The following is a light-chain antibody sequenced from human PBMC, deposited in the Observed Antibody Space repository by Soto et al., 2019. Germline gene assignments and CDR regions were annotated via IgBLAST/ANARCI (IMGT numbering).Light chain of an antibody. V-gene: IGKV1-39*01. Sequence: DIQMTQSPSSLSASVGDRVTITCRASQSISSYLNWYQQKPGKAPKLLIYAASSLQSGVPSRFSGSGSGTDFTLNISSLQPEEFATYYCQQSYSTPRTFGQGTKVEIK. J-gene: IGKJ1*01. CDR2: AAS. CDR3: QQSYSTPRT. CDR1: QSISSY.